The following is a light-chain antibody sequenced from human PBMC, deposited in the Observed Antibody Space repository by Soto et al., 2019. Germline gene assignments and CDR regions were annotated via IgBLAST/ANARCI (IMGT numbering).Light chain of an antibody. J-gene: IGKJ1*01. CDR2: GAS. CDR3: QQYTNWPRT. Sequence: EIVMTQSPATLSLSPGERATLSCRASQSLTTDLAWYQQKPGQPPRLLIYGASTRDTDFPARFSGSGSGTEFTLTISSLQSEDSVVYYCQQYTNWPRTFGQGTKVEIK. V-gene: IGKV3-15*01. CDR1: QSLTTD.